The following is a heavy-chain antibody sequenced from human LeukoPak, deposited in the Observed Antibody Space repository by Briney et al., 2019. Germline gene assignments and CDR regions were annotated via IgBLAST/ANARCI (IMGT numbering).Heavy chain of an antibody. D-gene: IGHD2-21*02. CDR1: GYTFTGYY. Sequence: ASVKVSCKASGYTFTGYYMHWVRQAPGQGLEWMGWINPNSGGTNYAQKFQGRVTMTRDTSISTAYMELSRLRSDDTAVYYCARAYCGGDCYSVYFDYWGQGTLVTLSS. J-gene: IGHJ4*02. CDR2: INPNSGGT. V-gene: IGHV1-2*02. CDR3: ARAYCGGDCYSVYFDY.